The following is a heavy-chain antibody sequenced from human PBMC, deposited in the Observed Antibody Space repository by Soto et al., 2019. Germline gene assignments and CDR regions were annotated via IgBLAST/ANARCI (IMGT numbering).Heavy chain of an antibody. CDR3: ARGRRGDDSSSSGWFDP. Sequence: TLSNTCSFSGWSFSGYYWSWIRQPPGKGLEWIGEINHSGSTNYNPSLKSRVTISVDTSKNQFSLKLSSVTAADTAVYYCARGRRGDDSSSSGWFDPWGQGTLVTVAS. J-gene: IGHJ5*02. V-gene: IGHV4-34*01. CDR1: GWSFSGYY. D-gene: IGHD6-6*01. CDR2: INHSGST.